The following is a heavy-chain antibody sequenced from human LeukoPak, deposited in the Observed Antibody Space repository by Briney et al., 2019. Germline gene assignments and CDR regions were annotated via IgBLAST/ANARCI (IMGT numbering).Heavy chain of an antibody. V-gene: IGHV3-48*02. J-gene: IGHJ6*02. CDR2: ISNSGTT. CDR1: GFTFSNFG. D-gene: IGHD3-16*01. CDR3: ARGGNFYGLDV. Sequence: PGGSLRLSCAASGFTFSNFGMNWVRQAPGKGPEWVSYISNSGTTYYAASVKGRFTISRDNAKNSLYLHMNSLRDEDTAVYYCARGGNFYGLDVWGRGTTVAVSS.